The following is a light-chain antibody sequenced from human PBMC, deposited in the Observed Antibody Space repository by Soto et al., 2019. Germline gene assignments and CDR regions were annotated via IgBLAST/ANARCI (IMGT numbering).Light chain of an antibody. CDR2: DAS. V-gene: IGKV1-5*01. CDR3: QQYNSYLWT. CDR1: PSISSW. J-gene: IGKJ1*01. Sequence: DIQITQSPSSLSASVGDRVTITCRASPSISSWLAWYQQKPGKAPKLLIYDASSLESGVPSRFSGSGSGTEFTLTISSLQPDDFATYYCQQYNSYLWTFGQGTKVENK.